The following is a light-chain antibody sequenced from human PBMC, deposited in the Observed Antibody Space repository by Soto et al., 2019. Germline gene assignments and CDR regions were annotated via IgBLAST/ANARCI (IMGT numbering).Light chain of an antibody. V-gene: IGKV3D-20*02. J-gene: IGKJ1*01. Sequence: EIFFSQSPAPVSLSTGEKATPSRRAMKSVSSSYLAWYQQKPGQAPRLLIYDASSRATGIPARFSGSGSGTDFTLTISSLEPEDFAVYYCQQLTDWPPQWTFGQGTKVDIK. CDR3: QQLTDWPPQWT. CDR1: KSVSSSY. CDR2: DAS.